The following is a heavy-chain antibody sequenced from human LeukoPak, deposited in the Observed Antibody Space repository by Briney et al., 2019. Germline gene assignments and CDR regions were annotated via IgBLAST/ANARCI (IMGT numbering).Heavy chain of an antibody. CDR2: ISYSGNT. CDR3: ARASHYAMDV. D-gene: IGHD2-2*01. V-gene: IGHV4-39*07. Sequence: KASETLSLTCTVSGGSISSSVYFWGWVRQPPGKGLEWIGTISYSGNTYYKASLKSRVTISADTSKNQFSLSLSSVTAADTAVYYCARASHYAMDVWGKGTTVTVSP. CDR1: GGSISSSVYF. J-gene: IGHJ6*04.